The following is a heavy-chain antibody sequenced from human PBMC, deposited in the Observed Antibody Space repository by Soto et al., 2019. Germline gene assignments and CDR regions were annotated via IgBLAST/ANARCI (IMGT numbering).Heavy chain of an antibody. V-gene: IGHV4-30-4*01. D-gene: IGHD2-2*01. CDR1: GGSISSGDHY. CDR3: ARGGGRCSSTSCYTNPPFYYGMDV. Sequence: SETLSLTCTVSGGSISSGDHYWSWIRQPPGKGLEWIGYIYYSGGTDYNPSLKSRVSISIDTSKNQFSLKLSSVTAADTAVYYWARGGGRCSSTSCYTNPPFYYGMDVWGQGTTVPVSS. CDR2: IYYSGGT. J-gene: IGHJ6*02.